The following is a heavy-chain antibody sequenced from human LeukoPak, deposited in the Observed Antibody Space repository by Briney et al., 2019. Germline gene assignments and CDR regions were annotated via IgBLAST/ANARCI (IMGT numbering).Heavy chain of an antibody. D-gene: IGHD4-23*01. J-gene: IGHJ4*02. V-gene: IGHV3-23*01. CDR1: GFTFSSYA. Sequence: PGGSLRLSCAASGFTFSSYAINWVRQAPGKGLEWVSAISGSGANTYYADSVKGRFTISRDNSKNTVYLQMNSLRAEDTAVYYCARAAGDNFANARFDYWGQGTLVTVSS. CDR3: ARAAGDNFANARFDY. CDR2: ISGSGANT.